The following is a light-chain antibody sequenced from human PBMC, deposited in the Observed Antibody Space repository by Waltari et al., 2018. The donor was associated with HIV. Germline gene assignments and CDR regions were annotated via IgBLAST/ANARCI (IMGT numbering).Light chain of an antibody. CDR1: ALPKQF. CDR2: QDK. CDR3: QSTDITGTYAV. J-gene: IGLJ1*01. Sequence: YELTQSPSVSVSPGQTATLNCFGDALPKQFAYWYQHKPGQAPVLIISQDKERPSGIPDRFSGSGSGTTVTLTISGVRAEDEADYYCQSTDITGTYAVFGPGTKVTVL. V-gene: IGLV3-25*03.